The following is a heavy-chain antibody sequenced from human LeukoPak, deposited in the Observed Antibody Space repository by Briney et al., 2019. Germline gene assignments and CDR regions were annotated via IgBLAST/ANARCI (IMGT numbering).Heavy chain of an antibody. V-gene: IGHV3-23*01. CDR2: ISGSGGST. D-gene: IGHD4-11*01. Sequence: GGSLRLSCADSGFTFRNYAMSWVRQAPGKGLEWVSAISGSGGSTHYADSVKGRFTISRDNSKTTVYLQMKSLRAEDTAVYYCAKIYSNYDMNYAFFWHFDLWGRGALVTVSS. CDR1: GFTFRNYA. CDR3: AKIYSNYDMNYAFFWHFDL. J-gene: IGHJ2*01.